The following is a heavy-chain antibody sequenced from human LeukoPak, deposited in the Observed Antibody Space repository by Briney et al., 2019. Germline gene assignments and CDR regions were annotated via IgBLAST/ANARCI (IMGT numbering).Heavy chain of an antibody. Sequence: GGSLRLSWAASGFTVSSNYMSWVRQAPGKGLEWVSVIYSGSSTDYKDSVKDRFIISRDNSKNTLYLQMNSLRAEDTAVYYCAKEMATMNAFDIWGQGTMVTVSS. CDR2: IYSGSST. CDR1: GFTVSSNY. D-gene: IGHD5-24*01. CDR3: AKEMATMNAFDI. V-gene: IGHV3-66*01. J-gene: IGHJ3*02.